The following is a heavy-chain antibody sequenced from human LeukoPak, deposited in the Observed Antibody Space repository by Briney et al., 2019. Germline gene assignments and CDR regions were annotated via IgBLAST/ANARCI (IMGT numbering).Heavy chain of an antibody. CDR1: GASISSSRYY. CDR2: ISYSGTT. Sequence: SETLSLTCTVSGASISSSRYYWGWIRQPPGKGLEWIGSISYSGTTYHNPSLKSRITISVDTSKNQFSLKLSSVTAADTAVYYCARWLQFGNYFDYWGQGTLVTVSS. D-gene: IGHD5-24*01. J-gene: IGHJ4*02. CDR3: ARWLQFGNYFDY. V-gene: IGHV4-39*07.